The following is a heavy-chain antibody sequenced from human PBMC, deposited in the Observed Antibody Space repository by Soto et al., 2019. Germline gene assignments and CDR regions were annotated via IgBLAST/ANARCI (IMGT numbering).Heavy chain of an antibody. CDR1: GFTFSSYG. CDR3: ARDSGSYCFDY. D-gene: IGHD1-26*01. J-gene: IGHJ4*02. V-gene: IGHV3-33*01. CDR2: IWYDGSNK. Sequence: GGSLRLSCAASGFTFSSYGMHWVRQAPGKGLEWVAVIWYDGSNKYYADSVKGRFTISRDNSKNTLYLQMNSLRAEDTAVYYCARDSGSYCFDYWGQGTLVTVSS.